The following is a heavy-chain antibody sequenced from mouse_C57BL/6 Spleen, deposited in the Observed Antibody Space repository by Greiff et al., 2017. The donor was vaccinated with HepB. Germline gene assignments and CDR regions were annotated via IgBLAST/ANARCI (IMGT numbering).Heavy chain of an antibody. CDR1: GYAFSSYW. Sequence: VQLQQSGAELVKPGASVKISCKASGYAFSSYWMNWVKQRPGKGLEWIGQIYPGDGDTNYNGKFKGKATLTADKSSSTAYMQLSSLTSEDSAVYFCARSYYDYLYAMDYCGQGTSVTVSS. J-gene: IGHJ4*01. CDR2: IYPGDGDT. D-gene: IGHD2-4*01. CDR3: ARSYYDYLYAMDY. V-gene: IGHV1-80*01.